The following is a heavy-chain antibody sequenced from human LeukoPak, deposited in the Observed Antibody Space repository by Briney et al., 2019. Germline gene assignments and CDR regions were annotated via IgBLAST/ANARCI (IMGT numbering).Heavy chain of an antibody. Sequence: ASVKVSCKASGYTFTSYAMHWVRQAPGQRLEWMGWINAGNGNTKYSQKFQGRVTITRDTSASTAYMELSSLRSEDTAVYYCARADFWGRYSDYYGMDVWGQGTTVTVSS. CDR3: ARADFWGRYSDYYGMDV. CDR1: GYTFTSYA. V-gene: IGHV1-3*01. D-gene: IGHD3-3*01. J-gene: IGHJ6*02. CDR2: INAGNGNT.